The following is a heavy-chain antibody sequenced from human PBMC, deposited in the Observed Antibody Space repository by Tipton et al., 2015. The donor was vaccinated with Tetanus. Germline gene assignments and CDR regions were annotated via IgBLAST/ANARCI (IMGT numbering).Heavy chain of an antibody. CDR2: INAYNGNT. D-gene: IGHD3-22*01. CDR1: GYTFTDYY. J-gene: IGHJ3*02. Sequence: QLVQSGAEVKKPGASVKVSCKASGYTFTDYYMHWVRQAPGQGLEWVGWINAYNGNTNYAQKLQDRVTMITDTSTSTVYMDLRSLRSDDTAVYYCATDYFDTSGSPFDIWGQGTMVIVSS. V-gene: IGHV1-18*04. CDR3: ATDYFDTSGSPFDI.